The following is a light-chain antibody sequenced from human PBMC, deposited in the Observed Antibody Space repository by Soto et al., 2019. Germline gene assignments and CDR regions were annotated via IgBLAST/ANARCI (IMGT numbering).Light chain of an antibody. CDR3: QRFGSSVT. Sequence: EIGLTQSPGTLSLSPADRATLSCRASQSISSTYIAWYQQKPGQPPRLLIYRSSTRATGIPDRFSGSGSGTDFTLTISILEAEDFAVYYCQRFGSSVTFGQGTRLEIK. J-gene: IGKJ5*01. CDR1: QSISSTY. V-gene: IGKV3-20*01. CDR2: RSS.